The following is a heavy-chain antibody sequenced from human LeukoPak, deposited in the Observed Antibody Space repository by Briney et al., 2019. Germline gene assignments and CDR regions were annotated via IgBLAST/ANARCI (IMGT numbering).Heavy chain of an antibody. CDR1: GYTFTSYG. Sequence: ASVKVSCKASGYTFTSYGISWVRQAPGQGLEWVGWISAYNGNTNYAQKLQGRVTMTRDTSISTAYMELGRLRSDDTAVYYCARDPGGSYYVDAFDIWGQGTMVTVSS. V-gene: IGHV1-18*01. CDR3: ARDPGGSYYVDAFDI. CDR2: ISAYNGNT. D-gene: IGHD1-26*01. J-gene: IGHJ3*02.